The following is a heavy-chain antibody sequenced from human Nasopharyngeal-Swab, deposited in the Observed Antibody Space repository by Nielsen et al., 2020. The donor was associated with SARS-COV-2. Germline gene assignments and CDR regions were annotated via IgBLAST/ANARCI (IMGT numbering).Heavy chain of an antibody. J-gene: IGHJ4*02. CDR2: IGAAGNK. Sequence: GESLKISCAASGFTFSSSAISWVRQVPGMGLEWVSVIGAAGNKIYADSVKGRFTISRDNSKNMVYLQMDSLRAEDTAVYYCAKELSSSWWYWGQGTLVTVSS. CDR1: GFTFSSSA. V-gene: IGHV3-23*01. D-gene: IGHD6-13*01. CDR3: AKELSSSWWY.